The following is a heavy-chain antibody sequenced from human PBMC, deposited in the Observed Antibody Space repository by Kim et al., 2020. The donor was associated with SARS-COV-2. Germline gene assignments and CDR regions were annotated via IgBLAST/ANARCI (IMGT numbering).Heavy chain of an antibody. Sequence: GGSLRLSCAASGFTFSSYAMSWVRQAPGKGLEWVSAISGSGGSTYYADSVKGRFTISRDNSKNTLYLQMNSLRAEDTAVYYCAKKLMDYYGSGSLFDYWGQGTLVTVSS. CDR1: GFTFSSYA. CDR2: ISGSGGST. V-gene: IGHV3-23*01. D-gene: IGHD3-10*01. J-gene: IGHJ4*02. CDR3: AKKLMDYYGSGSLFDY.